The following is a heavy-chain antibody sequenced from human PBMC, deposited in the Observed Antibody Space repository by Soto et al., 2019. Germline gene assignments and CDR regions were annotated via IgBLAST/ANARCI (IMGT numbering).Heavy chain of an antibody. D-gene: IGHD6-19*01. CDR2: ISSSGSTI. CDR1: GFTFTSYS. CDR3: ARDPLGYSSAWTGDY. J-gene: IGHJ4*02. V-gene: IGHV3-48*02. Sequence: EVQLVESGGGLVQPGGSLRLSCAASGFTFTSYSMNWVRQAPGKGLEWVSYISSSGSTIYYADSVKGRFTVSRDNAKSSLYLQMNSLRDEDTAVYCCARDPLGYSSAWTGDYWGQGTLVTVSS.